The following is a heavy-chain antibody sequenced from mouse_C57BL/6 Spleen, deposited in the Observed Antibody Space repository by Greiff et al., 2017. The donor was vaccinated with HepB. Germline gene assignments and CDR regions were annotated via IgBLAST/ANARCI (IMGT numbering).Heavy chain of an antibody. V-gene: IGHV1-26*01. J-gene: IGHJ3*01. D-gene: IGHD2-4*01. CDR3: ARPFYDYDRAWFAY. Sequence: VQLKQSGPELVKPGASVKISCKASGYTFTDYYMNWVKQSHGKSLEWIGDINPNNGGTSYNQKFKGKATLTVDKSSSTAYMELRSLTSEDSAVYYCARPFYDYDRAWFAYWGQGTLVTVSA. CDR1: GYTFTDYY. CDR2: INPNNGGT.